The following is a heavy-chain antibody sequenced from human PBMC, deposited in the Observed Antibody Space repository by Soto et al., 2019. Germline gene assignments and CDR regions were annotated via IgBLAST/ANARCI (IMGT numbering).Heavy chain of an antibody. D-gene: IGHD4-17*01. V-gene: IGHV3-33*01. CDR2: IWYDGSNK. CDR1: GFTFSSYG. Sequence: QVQLVESGGGVVQPGRSLRLSCAASGFTFSSYGMHWVRQAPGKGLEWVAVIWYDGSNKYYADYVKGLFNISRDNSKNTLYLQMNSMRAEDTAVYYCAIEVMTTVTTRPFDYWGQGTLVTVSS. CDR3: AIEVMTTVTTRPFDY. J-gene: IGHJ4*02.